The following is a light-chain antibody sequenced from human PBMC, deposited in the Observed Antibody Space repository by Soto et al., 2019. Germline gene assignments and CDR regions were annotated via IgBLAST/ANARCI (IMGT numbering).Light chain of an antibody. J-gene: IGLJ1*01. CDR1: SSDVGGYNY. Sequence: QSGLTQPASLSGSPGQSITISCTGTSSDVGGYNYVSWYQQHPGKAPKLMIYDVSNRPSGVSNRFSGSKSGNTASLTISGLQAEDEADYYCSSYTSSSHYVFGTGTKVTVL. V-gene: IGLV2-14*01. CDR2: DVS. CDR3: SSYTSSSHYV.